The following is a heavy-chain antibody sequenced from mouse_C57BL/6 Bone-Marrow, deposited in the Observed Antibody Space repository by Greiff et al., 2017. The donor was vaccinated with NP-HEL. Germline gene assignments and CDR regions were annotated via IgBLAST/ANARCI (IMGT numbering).Heavy chain of an antibody. CDR3: ASGAYYSNYFDY. CDR1: GYTFTDYN. J-gene: IGHJ2*01. Sequence: VQLQQSGPELVKPGASVKIPCKASGYTFTDYNMDWVEQSHGKSLEWIGDINPNNGGTIYNQKFKGKAKLTVEKSSSTAYMELRRLTSEDTAVYYCASGAYYSNYFDYWGQGTTLTVSS. V-gene: IGHV1-18*01. D-gene: IGHD2-5*01. CDR2: INPNNGGT.